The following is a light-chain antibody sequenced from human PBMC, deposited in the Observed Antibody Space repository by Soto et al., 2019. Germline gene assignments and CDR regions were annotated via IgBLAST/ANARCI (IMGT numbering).Light chain of an antibody. CDR2: AAS. Sequence: DIVMTQSPLSLSVTPGQPASISCKSSQSLLHSDGKTYLSWYQQKPGQAPRLLFYAASSRAMGVPDRFTGSGSGTDFTLTINRLEPEDFAVYYCQHYGRSPTFGPGTKVDIK. V-gene: IGKV3-20*01. CDR3: QHYGRSPT. CDR1: QSLLHSDGKTY. J-gene: IGKJ1*01.